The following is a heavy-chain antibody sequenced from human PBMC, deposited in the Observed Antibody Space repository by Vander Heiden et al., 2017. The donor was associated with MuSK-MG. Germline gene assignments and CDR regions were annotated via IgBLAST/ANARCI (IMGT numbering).Heavy chain of an antibody. CDR1: GFTFSSYA. CDR3: ASPPHGWGYSYGHSFDY. Sequence: QVQLVESGGGVVQPGRSLRLSCAASGFTFSSYAMHWVRQAPGKGLEWVAVISYDGNNKYYADSVKGRVTISRDNSKNTLYLQMNSLRAEDTAVYYCASPPHGWGYSYGHSFDYWGQGTMVTVYS. CDR2: ISYDGNNK. V-gene: IGHV3-30*04. J-gene: IGHJ4*02. D-gene: IGHD5-18*01.